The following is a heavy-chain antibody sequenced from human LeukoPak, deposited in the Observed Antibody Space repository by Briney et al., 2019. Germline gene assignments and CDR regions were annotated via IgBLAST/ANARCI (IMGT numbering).Heavy chain of an antibody. D-gene: IGHD6-13*01. CDR2: ISFSGTTT. V-gene: IGHV3-23*01. Sequence: GGSLRLSCAASGFTFSSYVMNWVRQAPGKGLEWVSGISFSGTTTKYADSVKGRFTISRDNSKNTLYLELNSVRAEDTAVYYCAKDFPIGGDSWYPEYFDYWGQGTLVTVSS. J-gene: IGHJ4*02. CDR3: AKDFPIGGDSWYPEYFDY. CDR1: GFTFSSYV.